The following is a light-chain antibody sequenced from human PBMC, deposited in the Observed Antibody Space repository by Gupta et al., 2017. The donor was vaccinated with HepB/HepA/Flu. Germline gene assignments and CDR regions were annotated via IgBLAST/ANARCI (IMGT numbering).Light chain of an antibody. Sequence: QSALTQPASVPGSPGQSTTISCPGTSSDVGSSNLVSWYQQHPGKAPKLMIYEVNKRPSGVSNRFSGSKSGNTASLTISGLQAEDEADYYCCSYTGSSSWVFGGGTKLTVL. CDR3: CSYTGSSSWV. V-gene: IGLV2-23*02. J-gene: IGLJ3*02. CDR2: EVN. CDR1: SSDVGSSNL.